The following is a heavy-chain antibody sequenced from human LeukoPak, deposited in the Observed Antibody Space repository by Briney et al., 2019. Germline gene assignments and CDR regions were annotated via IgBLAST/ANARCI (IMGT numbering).Heavy chain of an antibody. CDR2: IHPNTGGT. J-gene: IGHJ4*02. CDR1: GYTFTDSF. D-gene: IGHD2-2*01. Sequence: GASVTVSCTASGYTFTDSFMHWVRQAPGQGPEWMGRIHPNTGGTNYAQKFQGRVTMTSDPSLSAAYLELSGLTSDDTAVYYCARAPPVGPTTSPDYWGQGTLVTVSS. V-gene: IGHV1-2*06. CDR3: ARAPPVGPTTSPDY.